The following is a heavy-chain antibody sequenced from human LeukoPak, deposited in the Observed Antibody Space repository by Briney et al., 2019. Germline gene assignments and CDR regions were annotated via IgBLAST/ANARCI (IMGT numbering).Heavy chain of an antibody. Sequence: SETLSLTCAVYGGSFSGYYWSWIRQPPGKGLEWIGEINHSGSTNYNPSLKSRVTILVDTSKNQFSLKLSSVTAADTAVYYCARSGVPYYCTNGVCYPRYFDYWGQGTLVTVSS. D-gene: IGHD2-8*01. CDR2: INHSGST. V-gene: IGHV4-34*01. CDR3: ARSGVPYYCTNGVCYPRYFDY. CDR1: GGSFSGYY. J-gene: IGHJ4*02.